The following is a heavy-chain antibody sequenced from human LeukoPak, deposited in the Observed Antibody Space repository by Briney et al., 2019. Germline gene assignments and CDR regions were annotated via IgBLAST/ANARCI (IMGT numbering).Heavy chain of an antibody. CDR2: IIPIFGTA. CDR3: AREGSMGTGSPPFDP. J-gene: IGHJ5*02. CDR1: GGTFSSYA. V-gene: IGHV1-69*05. Sequence: SVKVSCKASGGTFSSYAISWVRQAPGQGLEWRGGIIPIFGTANYAQKFQGRVTITTDESTSTAYMELSSLRSEDTAVYYCAREGSMGTGSPPFDPWGQGTLVTVSS. D-gene: IGHD1-1*01.